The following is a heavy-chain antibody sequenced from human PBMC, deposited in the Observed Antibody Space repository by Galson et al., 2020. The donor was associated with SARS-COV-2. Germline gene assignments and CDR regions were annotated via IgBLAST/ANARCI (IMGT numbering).Heavy chain of an antibody. D-gene: IGHD1-26*01. CDR2: IYYSGSA. V-gene: IGHV4-31*03. J-gene: IGHJ3*02. CDR3: ARDSGYMVGATSAFDI. CDR1: GGSISSNGYY. Sequence: SETLSLTCTVSGGSISSNGYYWTWIRQHPGKGLEWIGYIYYSGSAYYSPSLKSRVTISVDTSKNQFSLKLTSVTAADTAVYYCARDSGYMVGATSAFDI.